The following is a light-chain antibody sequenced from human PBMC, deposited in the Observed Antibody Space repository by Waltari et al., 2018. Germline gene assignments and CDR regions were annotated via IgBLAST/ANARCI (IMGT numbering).Light chain of an antibody. CDR1: SGSIASNY. CDR2: EDN. CDR3: QSYDSSNQV. Sequence: NFMLTQPHSVSESPGKTVTISCTGSSGSIASNYVQWYQQRPGSAPTTVIYEDNQRPSGVPDRVSGSIDSSSNAASLTISGLKTEDEADYYCQSYDSSNQVFGGGTKLTVL. J-gene: IGLJ3*02. V-gene: IGLV6-57*02.